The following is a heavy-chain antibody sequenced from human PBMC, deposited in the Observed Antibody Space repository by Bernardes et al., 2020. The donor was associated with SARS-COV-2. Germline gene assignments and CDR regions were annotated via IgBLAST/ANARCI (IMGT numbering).Heavy chain of an antibody. V-gene: IGHV4-61*02. D-gene: IGHD5-12*01. CDR1: GDSISSDSYY. J-gene: IGHJ4*02. CDR3: ARGPTAIGYDYPLALGY. CDR2: IYVSGST. Sequence: SETLSLTCTVSGDSISSDSYYWSWIRQPAGKGLEWIGRIYVSGSTNYNPSLQSRVTISVDTSKNQFSLKLSSVTAADTAVYYCARGPTAIGYDYPLALGYWGQGSLVTVSS.